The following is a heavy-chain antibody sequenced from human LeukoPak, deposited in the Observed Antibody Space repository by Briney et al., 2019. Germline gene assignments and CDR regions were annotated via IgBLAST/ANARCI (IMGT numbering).Heavy chain of an antibody. CDR1: GGSFSGYY. CDR2: INHSGSI. CDR3: AREGGDCASAHTTNDY. D-gene: IGHD2-21*02. Sequence: SETLSLTCAVYGGSFSGYYWNWIRQPPGKGLEWIGEINHSGSINYNSPLKSRVTISVDTSKNQFSLKLSSVTAADTAVYYCAREGGDCASAHTTNDYWGQGTLVTVSS. V-gene: IGHV4-34*01. J-gene: IGHJ4*02.